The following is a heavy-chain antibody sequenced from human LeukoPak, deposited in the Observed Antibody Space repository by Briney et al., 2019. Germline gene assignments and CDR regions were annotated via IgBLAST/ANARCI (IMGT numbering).Heavy chain of an antibody. V-gene: IGHV3-49*04. CDR1: GFTFGDYA. CDR2: IRSKAYGGTT. Sequence: ETGGSLRLSCTASGFTFGDYAMNWVRQAPGKGLEWVGFIRSKAYGGTTEYAASVKGRFTISRDDSKSIAYLQMNSLKTEDTAVYYCARESGYWVRWGQGTLVTVSS. J-gene: IGHJ4*02. D-gene: IGHD3-3*01. CDR3: ARESGYWVR.